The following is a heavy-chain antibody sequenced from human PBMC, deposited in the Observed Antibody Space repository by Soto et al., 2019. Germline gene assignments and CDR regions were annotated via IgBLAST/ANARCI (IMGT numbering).Heavy chain of an antibody. V-gene: IGHV4-59*08. CDR1: GGSISSYY. CDR3: ARQWGTDAFDI. D-gene: IGHD1-1*01. CDR2: IYYSGST. J-gene: IGHJ3*02. Sequence: QVQLLESGPGLVKPSETLSLTCTVSGGSISSYYWSWIRQPPGKGLEWIGYIYYSGSTNYNPSLKSRVTISVDTSENQFSLKLSSVTAADTAVYYCARQWGTDAFDIWGQGTMVTVSS.